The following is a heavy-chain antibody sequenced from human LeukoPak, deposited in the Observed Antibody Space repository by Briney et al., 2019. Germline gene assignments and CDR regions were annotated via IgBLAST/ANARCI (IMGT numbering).Heavy chain of an antibody. J-gene: IGHJ4*02. D-gene: IGHD3-22*01. CDR3: ARWSDSSGYYFLDY. CDR1: GFTFSSYG. CDR2: ISYDGSNK. Sequence: GRSLRLACAASGFTFSSYGMHWVRQAPGKGLEWVAVISYDGSNKYYADSVKGRFTISRDNSKNTLYLQMNSLRAEDTAVYYCARWSDSSGYYFLDYWGQGTLVTVSS. V-gene: IGHV3-30*03.